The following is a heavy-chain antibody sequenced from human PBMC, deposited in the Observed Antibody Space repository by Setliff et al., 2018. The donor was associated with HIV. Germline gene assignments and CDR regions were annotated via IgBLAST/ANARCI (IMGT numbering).Heavy chain of an antibody. CDR3: ASAPHHVSGTLWY. CDR1: GYRFTDFY. D-gene: IGHD3-10*01. J-gene: IGHJ4*02. Sequence: GASVKVSCKTFGYRFTDFYVNWVRQAPGQGLEWMGWINPKSGATKNAQKFQGRVTMTRDTSISTAYMELSSLRSEDSAVYYCASAPHHVSGTLWYWGQGTAVTVSS. V-gene: IGHV1-2*02. CDR2: INPKSGAT.